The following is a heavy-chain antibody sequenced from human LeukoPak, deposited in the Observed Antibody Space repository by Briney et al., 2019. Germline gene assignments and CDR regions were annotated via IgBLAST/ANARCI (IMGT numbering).Heavy chain of an antibody. CDR2: IYTSGST. D-gene: IGHD3-3*01. CDR3: ARDFWMSADY. V-gene: IGHV4-39*07. Sequence: SETLSLTCTVSGGSISSSNYYWGWIRQPPGKGLEWIGRIYTSGSTNYNPSLKSRVTMSVDTSKNQFSLKLSSVTAADTAVYYCARDFWMSADYWGQGTLVTVSS. J-gene: IGHJ4*02. CDR1: GGSISSSNYY.